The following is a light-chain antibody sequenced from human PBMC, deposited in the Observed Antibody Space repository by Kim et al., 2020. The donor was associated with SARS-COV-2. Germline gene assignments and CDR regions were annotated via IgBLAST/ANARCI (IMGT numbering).Light chain of an antibody. Sequence: DIQMTQSPSTLSASVGDRVTITCRASQSISSWLAWYQQKPGKAPKLLIYKASSLESGVPSRFSGSGSGTEFTLTISSLQPDDFATYYCQQYNSYWTFGQGPKVDI. CDR1: QSISSW. J-gene: IGKJ1*01. CDR2: KAS. CDR3: QQYNSYWT. V-gene: IGKV1-5*03.